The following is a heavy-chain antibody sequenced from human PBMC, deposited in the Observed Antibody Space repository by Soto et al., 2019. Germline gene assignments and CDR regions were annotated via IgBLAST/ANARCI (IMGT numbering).Heavy chain of an antibody. D-gene: IGHD1-26*01. J-gene: IGHJ4*02. CDR1: GFTFSDHY. Sequence: GSLRLSCLGSGFTFSDHYIDWVRQAPGKGLEWVVRMRNKDNSYTTEYAASVKGRLTISRDDSKNLVYLQMNSLKTEDTAVYYCARASGNYPLFDIWGQGTLVTSPQ. CDR2: MRNKDNSYTT. V-gene: IGHV3-72*01. CDR3: ARASGNYPLFDI.